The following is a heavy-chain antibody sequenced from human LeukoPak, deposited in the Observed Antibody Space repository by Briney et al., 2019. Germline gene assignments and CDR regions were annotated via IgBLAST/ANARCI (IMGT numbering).Heavy chain of an antibody. CDR3: ARDVGVAVVVAAINMDV. J-gene: IGHJ6*02. Sequence: SETLSLTCAVYGGSFSGYYWSWIRQPPGKGLEWLGEINHSGSTNYNPSLKSRVTISVDTSKNQFSLKLSSVTAADTAVYYCARDVGVAVVVAAINMDVWGQGTTVTVSS. CDR2: INHSGST. D-gene: IGHD2-15*01. V-gene: IGHV4-34*01. CDR1: GGSFSGYY.